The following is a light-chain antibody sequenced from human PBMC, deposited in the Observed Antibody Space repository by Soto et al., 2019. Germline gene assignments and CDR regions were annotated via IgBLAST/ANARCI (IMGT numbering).Light chain of an antibody. Sequence: EVVLTQSPVTLSLSPGARATLSCRASQSFRGLLACYQQKPGQAPRLLIYDAYNRATGIPPRFSGSGSGTDFTLTISSLAPEDSAVYYCQQRHMWPITFGQGTRLEIK. CDR1: QSFRGL. CDR2: DAY. V-gene: IGKV3-11*01. J-gene: IGKJ5*01. CDR3: QQRHMWPIT.